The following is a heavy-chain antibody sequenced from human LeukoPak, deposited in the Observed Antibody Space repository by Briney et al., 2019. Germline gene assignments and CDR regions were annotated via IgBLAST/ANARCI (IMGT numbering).Heavy chain of an antibody. Sequence: GASVKVSCKASGYTFTSYGISWVRQAPGQGLEWMGWISAYNGNTNYAQKLQGRVTMTTDTSTSTAYMELRSLRSDDTAVYYCAGNGNTLLQYSSSLGGFDPWGQGTLVTVSS. CDR2: ISAYNGNT. J-gene: IGHJ5*02. V-gene: IGHV1-18*01. CDR1: GYTFTSYG. CDR3: AGNGNTLLQYSSSLGGFDP. D-gene: IGHD6-6*01.